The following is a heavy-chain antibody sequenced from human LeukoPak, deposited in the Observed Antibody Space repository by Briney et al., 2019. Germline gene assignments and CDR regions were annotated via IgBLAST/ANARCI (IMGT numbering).Heavy chain of an antibody. CDR1: GYTFTDYY. V-gene: IGHV1-18*04. CDR2: ISAYNGNT. J-gene: IGHJ4*02. Sequence: ASVRVSCKASGYTFTDYYIHWVRQAPGQGLEWMGWISAYNGNTNYAQKLQGRVTMTTDTSTSTAYMELRSLRSDDTAVYYCARAYYDSSSYYRTEGIDYWGQGTLVTVSS. CDR3: ARAYYDSSSYYRTEGIDY. D-gene: IGHD3-22*01.